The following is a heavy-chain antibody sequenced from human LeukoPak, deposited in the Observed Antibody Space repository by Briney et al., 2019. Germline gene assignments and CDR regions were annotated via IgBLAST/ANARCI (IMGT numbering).Heavy chain of an antibody. J-gene: IGHJ4*02. CDR1: GFTFSSYS. Sequence: GGSLRLSCAASGFTFSSYSMNWVRQAPGKGLEWVSSISTSSSYINYADSVKGRFTISKDNAKKSLYLQMNSLRAEDTAVYYCARVYQGVSLFDGIDYWGQGTLVTVSS. D-gene: IGHD3-10*01. CDR2: ISTSSSYI. V-gene: IGHV3-21*01. CDR3: ARVYQGVSLFDGIDY.